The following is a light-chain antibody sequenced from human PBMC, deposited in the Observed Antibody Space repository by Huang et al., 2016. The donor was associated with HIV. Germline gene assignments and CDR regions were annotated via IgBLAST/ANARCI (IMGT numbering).Light chain of an antibody. CDR2: AAS. CDR3: QKYDSAPRT. Sequence: IEMTQSPPSLSASIGDRVTLTCRASRGISTFLAWYQQKPGKPPKLLIYAASILHSGVPSLFSGSGSGTDFTLTISSLQPEDVAYYYCQKYDSAPRTFGQGTKVELK. CDR1: RGISTF. J-gene: IGKJ1*01. V-gene: IGKV1-27*01.